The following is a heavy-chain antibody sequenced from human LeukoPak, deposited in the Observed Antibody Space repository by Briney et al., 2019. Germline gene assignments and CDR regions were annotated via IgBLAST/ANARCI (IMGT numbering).Heavy chain of an antibody. J-gene: IGHJ4*02. CDR2: ISYDGSNK. Sequence: GGSLRLSCAASGFTFSSYGMHWVRQAPGKGLEWVAVISYDGSNKYYADSVKGRFTISRDNSKNTLYLQMNSLRAEDTAVYYCARDHGSSNWYYYWGQGTLVTVAS. CDR3: ARDHGSSNWYYY. CDR1: GFTFSSYG. D-gene: IGHD6-13*01. V-gene: IGHV3-30*03.